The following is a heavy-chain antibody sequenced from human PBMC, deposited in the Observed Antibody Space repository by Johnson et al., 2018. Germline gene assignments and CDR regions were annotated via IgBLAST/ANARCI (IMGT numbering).Heavy chain of an antibody. D-gene: IGHD3-22*01. CDR2: ISFNRGSR. CDR1: GFYFEDYA. Sequence: VQLVQSGGGLVQPGRSLRLTCTGSGFYFEDYAIHWVRQAPGKGLEWVAGISFNRGSRGYADSVKGRFTLSRDNAKSSLFVERESLRPEDTAFYFCGTESNSWLSHMGVWGNGTTVMVSS. J-gene: IGHJ6*03. V-gene: IGHV3-9*01. CDR3: GTESNSWLSHMGV.